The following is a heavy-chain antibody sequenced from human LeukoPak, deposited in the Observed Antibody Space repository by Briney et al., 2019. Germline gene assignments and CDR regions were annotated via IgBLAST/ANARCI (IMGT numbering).Heavy chain of an antibody. J-gene: IGHJ4*02. CDR2: IYYSGST. CDR3: ARYAYSGSYYVDY. CDR1: GGSISSYY. Sequence: SQTLSLTCTVSGGSISSYYWSWIRQPPGKGLEWIGYIYYSGSTNYKPSLKSRVTISVDTSKNQFSLKLSSVTAADTAVYYCARYAYSGSYYVDYWGQGTLVTVSS. V-gene: IGHV4-59*01. D-gene: IGHD1-26*01.